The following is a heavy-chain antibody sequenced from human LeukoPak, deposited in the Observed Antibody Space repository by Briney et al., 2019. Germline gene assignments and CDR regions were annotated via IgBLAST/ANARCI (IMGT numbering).Heavy chain of an antibody. Sequence: PGGSLRLSCAASGFTFSSYAMSWVRQAPGKGLEWVSAISGSGGSTYYADSVKGRFTISRDNSKNTLYLQMNSLRAEDTAVYYCAGVRDIVVAVAADFDYWGQGTLVTVSS. CDR3: AGVRDIVVAVAADFDY. CDR2: ISGSGGST. D-gene: IGHD2-15*01. J-gene: IGHJ4*02. CDR1: GFTFSSYA. V-gene: IGHV3-23*01.